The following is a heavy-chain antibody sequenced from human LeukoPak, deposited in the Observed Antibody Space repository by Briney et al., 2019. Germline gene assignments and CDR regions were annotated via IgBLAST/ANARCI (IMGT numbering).Heavy chain of an antibody. CDR3: ARVAAAGIGEDY. CDR2: ISSSSSYI. CDR1: GFTFSSYS. J-gene: IGHJ4*02. Sequence: GGSLRLSCAASGFTFSSYSMNWVRQAPGKGLELVSSISSSSSYIYYADSVKGRFTISRDNAKNSLYLQMNSLRAEDTAVYYCARVAAAGIGEDYWGQGTLVTVSS. V-gene: IGHV3-21*01. D-gene: IGHD6-13*01.